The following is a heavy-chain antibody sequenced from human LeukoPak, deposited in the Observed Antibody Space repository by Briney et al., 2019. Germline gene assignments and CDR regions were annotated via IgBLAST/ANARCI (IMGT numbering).Heavy chain of an antibody. Sequence: ASVKVSCKASGYTFTGYYMHWVRQAPGQGLEWLGWINPNSGGTNYAQKFQGRVTMTRDTSISTAYMELSRLRSDDTAVYYCARDSSHYGSGSYYNTYYFDYWGQGTLVTVSS. J-gene: IGHJ4*02. CDR3: ARDSSHYGSGSYYNTYYFDY. CDR2: INPNSGGT. V-gene: IGHV1-2*02. CDR1: GYTFTGYY. D-gene: IGHD3-10*01.